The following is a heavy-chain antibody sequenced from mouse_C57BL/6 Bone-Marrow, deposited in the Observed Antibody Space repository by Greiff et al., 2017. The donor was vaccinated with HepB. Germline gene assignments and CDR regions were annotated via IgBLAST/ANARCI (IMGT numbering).Heavy chain of an antibody. V-gene: IGHV1-64*01. D-gene: IGHD1-1*01. CDR3: ACLIYYYGSSYFDY. CDR2: IHPNSGST. Sequence: VKQRPGQGLEWIGMIHPNSGSTNYNEKFKSKATLTVDKSSSTAYMQLSSLTSEDSAVYYCACLIYYYGSSYFDYWGQGTTLTVSS. J-gene: IGHJ2*01.